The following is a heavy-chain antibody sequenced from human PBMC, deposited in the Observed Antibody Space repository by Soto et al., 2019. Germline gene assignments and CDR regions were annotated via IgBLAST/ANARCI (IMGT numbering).Heavy chain of an antibody. Sequence: EVQLLESGGGLVQPGGSLRLSCTASGFTFSTYAMSWVRQAPGKGLEWVSTISDSGSTYYADSVKGRFTISRDNTKNTRYMEKNSLRAEDTVVYYCAKDKGGRYCSRTSSLYSFDYWGQGTLVTVSS. CDR2: ISDSGST. V-gene: IGHV3-23*01. J-gene: IGHJ4*02. CDR3: AKDKGGRYCSRTSSLYSFDY. D-gene: IGHD2-2*01. CDR1: GFTFSTYA.